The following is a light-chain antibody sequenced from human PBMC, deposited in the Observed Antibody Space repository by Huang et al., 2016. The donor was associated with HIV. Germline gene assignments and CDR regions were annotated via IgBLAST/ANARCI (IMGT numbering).Light chain of an antibody. V-gene: IGKV1-27*01. CDR1: HGISNY. CDR2: SAY. J-gene: IGKJ1*01. CDR3: QKYKDAPPT. Sequence: DIQMTQSPASLSASVGDRVTITFRARHGISNYLAWYQQKPGKAPPLLLHSAYLLQSGVASRFSGSGSGTDFTLTISSLQPEDVGTYFCQKYKDAPPTFGQGTKVEI.